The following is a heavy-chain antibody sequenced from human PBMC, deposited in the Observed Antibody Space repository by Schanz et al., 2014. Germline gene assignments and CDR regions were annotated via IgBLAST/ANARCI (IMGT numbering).Heavy chain of an antibody. CDR2: ISSDNNYA. V-gene: IGHV3-11*06. D-gene: IGHD1-26*01. Sequence: VQLVESGGDFVQPGGSLRLSCAASGFTFSDYYMSWIRQAPGKGLEWVSYISSDNNYAYYADSMRGRFTISRDNAKTSIYTPMNSLRAEETAVYYCARDGAGRAPDAFDIWGQGTMVTVSS. CDR1: GFTFSDYY. CDR3: ARDGAGRAPDAFDI. J-gene: IGHJ3*02.